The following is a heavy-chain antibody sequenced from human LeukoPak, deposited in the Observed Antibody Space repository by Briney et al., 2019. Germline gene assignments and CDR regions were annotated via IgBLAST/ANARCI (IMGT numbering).Heavy chain of an antibody. D-gene: IGHD6-13*01. Sequence: GGSLRLSCAASGFTFSNYAMSWVRQAPGKGLEWVSAISGSGGTTCYADSVKGRCTISRDNSKNTLYLQMNSPRAEDTAVYYCAKGWYSSSWFPFDYWGQGTLVTVSS. CDR3: AKGWYSSSWFPFDY. CDR2: ISGSGGTT. V-gene: IGHV3-23*01. CDR1: GFTFSNYA. J-gene: IGHJ4*02.